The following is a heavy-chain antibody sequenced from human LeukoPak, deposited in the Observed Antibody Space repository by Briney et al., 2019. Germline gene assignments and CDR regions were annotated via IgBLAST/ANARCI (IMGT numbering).Heavy chain of an antibody. CDR3: ARAFSDSASSYFDS. J-gene: IGHJ4*02. Sequence: PGGSLRLSCAVSGFTFDNYVMNWVRQAPGKGLEWVSLISWDGRFTNYADSVRGRFTVSRDNNKNSLYLQMNSLGVGDTALYYCARAFSDSASSYFDSWGQGTLVTVSS. CDR1: GFTFDNYV. CDR2: ISWDGRFT. D-gene: IGHD6-6*01. V-gene: IGHV3-43D*04.